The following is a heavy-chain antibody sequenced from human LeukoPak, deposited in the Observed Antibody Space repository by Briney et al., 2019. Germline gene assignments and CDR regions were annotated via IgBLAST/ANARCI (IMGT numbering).Heavy chain of an antibody. CDR3: AREADGFDY. D-gene: IGHD5-24*01. J-gene: IGHJ4*02. CDR1: GFTFSSYA. CDR2: ISYDGSNK. V-gene: IGHV3-30-3*01. Sequence: GGSLRLSCAASGFTFSSYAMHWVRQAPGKGLEWVAVISYDGSNKYYADSVKGRFTISRDNSKNTLYLQMNSLRAEDTAVYYCAREADGFDYWGQGTLVTVSS.